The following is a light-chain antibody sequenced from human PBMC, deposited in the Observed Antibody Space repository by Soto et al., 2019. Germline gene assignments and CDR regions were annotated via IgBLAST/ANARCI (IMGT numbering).Light chain of an antibody. CDR2: DVS. CDR3: RSYTGRSTPVV. CDR1: ISDVGGYNY. J-gene: IGLJ2*01. Sequence: QSALTQPASVSGSPGQSITISCTGTISDVGGYNYVSWYQQHPGKAPKLMIYDVSNRPSGVSNRFSGSKSGNTASLTISGLQAEDEDDYDCRSYTGRSTPVVFGGGTKLTVL. V-gene: IGLV2-14*01.